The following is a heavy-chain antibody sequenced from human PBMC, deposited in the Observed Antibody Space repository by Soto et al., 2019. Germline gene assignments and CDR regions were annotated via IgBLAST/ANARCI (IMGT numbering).Heavy chain of an antibody. CDR3: ANSKAPPSGSSGWYFRPNDAFDI. CDR1: GGTFSSYT. J-gene: IGHJ3*02. CDR2: IIPILGIA. D-gene: IGHD6-19*01. V-gene: IGHV1-69*02. Sequence: ASVKVSCKASGGTFSSYTISWVRQAPGQGLEWMGRIIPILGIANYAQKFQGRVTITADKSTSTAYLELSSLRSEDTAVYYCANSKAPPSGSSGWYFRPNDAFDIWGQGTMVTVSS.